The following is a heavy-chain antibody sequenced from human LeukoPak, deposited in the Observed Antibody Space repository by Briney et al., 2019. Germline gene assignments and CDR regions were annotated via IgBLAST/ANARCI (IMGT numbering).Heavy chain of an antibody. CDR1: GGSISSSSYY. CDR2: IYYSGST. D-gene: IGHD6-19*01. V-gene: IGHV4-39*07. J-gene: IGHJ4*02. Sequence: SETLSLTCTVSGGSISSSSYYWGWIRQPPGKGLEWIGSIYYSGSTYYNPSLKSRVTISVDTSKNQFSLKLSSVTAADTAVYYCAGDPQQWLVPKWGQGTLVTVSS. CDR3: AGDPQQWLVPK.